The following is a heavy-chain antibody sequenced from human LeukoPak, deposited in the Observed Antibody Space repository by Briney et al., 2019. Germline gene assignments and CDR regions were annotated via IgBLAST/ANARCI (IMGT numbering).Heavy chain of an antibody. CDR1: GFTFSTYS. Sequence: PGGSLRLSCSASGFTFSTYSMNWVRQAPGKGLEWISFISDSSSTMYYADSVKGRFTISRDNSKNTLYLQMNSLRAEDTAVYYCAKDDITVVLWGQGTLVTVSS. D-gene: IGHD6-19*01. V-gene: IGHV3-48*01. CDR3: AKDDITVVL. CDR2: ISDSSSTM. J-gene: IGHJ4*02.